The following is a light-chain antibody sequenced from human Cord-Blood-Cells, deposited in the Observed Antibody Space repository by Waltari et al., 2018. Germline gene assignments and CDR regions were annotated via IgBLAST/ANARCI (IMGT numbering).Light chain of an antibody. CDR2: DVS. CDR1: SSAVGGDNY. J-gene: IGLJ2*01. Sequence: QSALTQPASVSGSPGPSITLSCTGTSSAVGGDNYVSWYQQHPGKAPKLMIYDVSNRPSGVSNRFSGSKSGNTASLTISGLQAEDEADYYCSSYTSSSTLVVFGGGTKLTVL. V-gene: IGLV2-14*01. CDR3: SSYTSSSTLVV.